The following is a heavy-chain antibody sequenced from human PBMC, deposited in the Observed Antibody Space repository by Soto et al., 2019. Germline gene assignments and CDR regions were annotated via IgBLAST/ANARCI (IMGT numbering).Heavy chain of an antibody. J-gene: IGHJ4*02. D-gene: IGHD1-1*01. CDR1: GGSISSSSYY. V-gene: IGHV4-39*01. CDR2: IYYSGST. CDR3: ARHGTEAVFDY. Sequence: QLQLQESGPGLVKPSETLSLTCTVSGGSISSSSYYWGWIRQPPGKGLEWIGSIYYSGSTYYNPSLKSRVTISVDTSKNQFSLKLSSVTAADSAVYYCARHGTEAVFDYWGQGTLVTVSS.